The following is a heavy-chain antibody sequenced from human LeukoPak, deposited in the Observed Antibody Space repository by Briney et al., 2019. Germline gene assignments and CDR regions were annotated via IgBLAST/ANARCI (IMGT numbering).Heavy chain of an antibody. D-gene: IGHD1-1*01. CDR1: GFIFSDYG. V-gene: IGHV3-30*18. J-gene: IGHJ6*04. CDR3: AKTGMLRRVGYLDV. Sequence: GGSLRLSCVASGFIFSDYGIQWVRQAPGKGLEWVAVTAYDGNNTYYGDSVRGRFTISRDNSKKMVYMEMNSLRVEDTAVYYCAKTGMLRRVGYLDVWGKGTAVIVSS. CDR2: TAYDGNNT.